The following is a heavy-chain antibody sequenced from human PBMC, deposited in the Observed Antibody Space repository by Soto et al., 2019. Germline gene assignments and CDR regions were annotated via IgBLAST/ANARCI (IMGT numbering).Heavy chain of an antibody. J-gene: IGHJ4*02. V-gene: IGHV4-39*01. CDR1: GGSVTSVDYY. Sequence: SETLSLTCTVSGGSVTSVDYYWGWIRQPPGKGLEWIGSVYYGGTTYYNPSLKSRVTISVDTSKNQFSLKLSSVTAADTAVYYCASGQIPRIAVAGTFPHDYFDYWGQGTLVTVSS. D-gene: IGHD6-19*01. CDR3: ASGQIPRIAVAGTFPHDYFDY. CDR2: VYYGGTT.